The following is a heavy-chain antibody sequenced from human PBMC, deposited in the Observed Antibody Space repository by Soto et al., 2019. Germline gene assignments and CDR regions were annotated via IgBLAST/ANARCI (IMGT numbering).Heavy chain of an antibody. D-gene: IGHD6-13*01. CDR1: GFTFSSYA. Sequence: GGSLRLSCAASGFTFSSYAMHWVRQAPGKGLEWVAVISYDGSNKYYADSVKGRFTISRDNSKNTLYLQMNSLRAEDMAVYYCARELGSSSWEDDYYYGMDVWGQGTTVTVSS. CDR2: ISYDGSNK. CDR3: ARELGSSSWEDDYYYGMDV. V-gene: IGHV3-30-3*01. J-gene: IGHJ6*02.